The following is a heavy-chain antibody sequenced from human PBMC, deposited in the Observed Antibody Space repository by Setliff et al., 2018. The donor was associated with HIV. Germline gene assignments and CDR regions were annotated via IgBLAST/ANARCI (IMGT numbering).Heavy chain of an antibody. CDR3: ARGGPARVALLYWFDP. CDR2: INPYNGNT. J-gene: IGHJ5*02. CDR1: GYTFINYG. V-gene: IGHV1-18*01. Sequence: ASVKVSCKASGYTFINYGINWLRQAPGQGLEWVGWINPYNGNTKYGQKFQGTVTMTRDTTTSTAYLELRRLRSDDTAVYFCARGGPARVALLYWFDPWGQG. D-gene: IGHD2-21*01.